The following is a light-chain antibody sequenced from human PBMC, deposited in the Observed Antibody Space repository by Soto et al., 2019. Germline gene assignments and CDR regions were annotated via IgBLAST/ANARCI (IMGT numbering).Light chain of an antibody. CDR1: SSDVGGYDY. CDR3: SSFVGHYTYV. J-gene: IGLJ1*01. CDR2: DVS. Sequence: QSALTQPRSVSGSPGQSVTISCTGTSSDVGGYDYVSWYQHHPGKAPNVTIYDVSKRPSGVPDRFYGSKSGNTASLTISGLQADDEADYYCSSFVGHYTYVFGTGTKLTVL. V-gene: IGLV2-11*01.